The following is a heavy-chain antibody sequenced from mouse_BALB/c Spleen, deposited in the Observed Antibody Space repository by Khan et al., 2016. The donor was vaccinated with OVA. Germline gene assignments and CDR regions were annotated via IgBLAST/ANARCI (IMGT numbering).Heavy chain of an antibody. CDR3: VRDGAYHRNDGWFAY. D-gene: IGHD2-14*01. Sequence: QVQLQQSGAELARPGASVKMSCKASGYTFTSYTIHWIKLRPGQGLEWIGFINPSNGYTNSNQKFKDKATLTADKSSTTVYMQLSSLTYADPAVYNCVRDGAYHRNDGWFAYWGQGTLVTVSA. J-gene: IGHJ3*01. CDR2: INPSNGYT. CDR1: GYTFTSYT. V-gene: IGHV1-4*01.